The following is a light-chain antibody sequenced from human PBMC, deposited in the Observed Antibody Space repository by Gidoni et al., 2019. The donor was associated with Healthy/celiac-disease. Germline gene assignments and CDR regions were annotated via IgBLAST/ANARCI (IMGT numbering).Light chain of an antibody. CDR3: QQRSNWPRT. CDR2: DAS. CDR1: QSVSSY. J-gene: IGKJ2*01. V-gene: IGKV3-11*01. Sequence: EIVLTQSPATLSLSPGERATLSCRASQSVSSYLAWYQQKPGQAPRLLIYDASNRATGSPARFSGSGSGTDFTRTISSLEPEDFAVYYCQQRSNWPRTFGQGTKLEIK.